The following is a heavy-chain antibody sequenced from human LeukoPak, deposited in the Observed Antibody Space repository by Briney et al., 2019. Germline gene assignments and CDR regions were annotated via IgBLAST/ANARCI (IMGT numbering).Heavy chain of an antibody. J-gene: IGHJ4*02. D-gene: IGHD3-10*01. CDR1: GFTFSSYS. Sequence: GGSLRLSCAASGFTFSSYSMNWVRQAPGKGLEWVSSISSSSYIYYADSVKGRFTISRDNAKNSLYLQMNSLRAEDTAVYYCASNRGSVYYFDYWGQGTLVTVSS. CDR3: ASNRGSVYYFDY. CDR2: ISSSSYI. V-gene: IGHV3-21*01.